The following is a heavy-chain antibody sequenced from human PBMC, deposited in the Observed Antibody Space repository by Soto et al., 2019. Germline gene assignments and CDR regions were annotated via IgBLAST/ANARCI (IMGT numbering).Heavy chain of an antibody. Sequence: SVKVSCKXSGGTFSSYAISWARQAPGQGLEWMGGIIPIFGTANYAQKFQGRVTITISVDTSKNQFSLKLSSVTAADTAVYYCARGRSVYGDYLIYWGQGTLVTVSS. J-gene: IGHJ4*02. CDR1: GGTFSSYA. CDR2: IIPIFGTA. V-gene: IGHV1-69*06. D-gene: IGHD4-17*01. CDR3: ARGRSVYGDYLIY.